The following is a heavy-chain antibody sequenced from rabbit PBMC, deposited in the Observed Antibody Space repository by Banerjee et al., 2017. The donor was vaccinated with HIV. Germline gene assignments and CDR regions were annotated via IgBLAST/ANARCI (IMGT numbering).Heavy chain of an antibody. V-gene: IGHV1S40*01. D-gene: IGHD4-1*01. CDR1: GFSFSSSYL. Sequence: QQLEESGGDLVKPGASLTLTCKASGFSFSSSYLMCWVRQAPGKGLEWIACIYAGSGGNTYYASWAKGRFTVSKTSSTTVTLQMASLTAADTATYFCARDLAGVIGWNFDLRGPGTLVTVS. J-gene: IGHJ6*01. CDR2: IYAGSGGNT. CDR3: ARDLAGVIGWNFDL.